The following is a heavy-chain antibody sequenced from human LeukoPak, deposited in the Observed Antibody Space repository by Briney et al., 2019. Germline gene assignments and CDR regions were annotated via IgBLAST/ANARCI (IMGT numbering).Heavy chain of an antibody. CDR1: GGSISSYY. D-gene: IGHD1-26*01. V-gene: IGHV4-59*01. Sequence: PSETLSLTCTVSGGSISSYYWSWIRQPPGKGLEWIGYIYYSGSTNYNPSLKSRVTISVDTSKNQFSLKLSSVTAADTAVYYCARLPTGESYYPYWGQGTLVTVSS. J-gene: IGHJ4*02. CDR3: ARLPTGESYYPY. CDR2: IYYSGST.